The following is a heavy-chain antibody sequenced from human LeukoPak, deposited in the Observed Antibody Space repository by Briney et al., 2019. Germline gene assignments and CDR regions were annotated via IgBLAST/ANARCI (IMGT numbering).Heavy chain of an antibody. Sequence: ASVKVSCKASGYTFTGYYMHWVRQAPAKGLEGMGWIHPNSGGTNYALKVQGRVTMTRHTSISTAYMELSRLRSDDTGVYYCARDLRYRIGWSSSGMDVWGKGTTVTISS. CDR3: ARDLRYRIGWSSSGMDV. J-gene: IGHJ6*04. CDR1: GYTFTGYY. D-gene: IGHD6-19*01. V-gene: IGHV1-2*02. CDR2: IHPNSGGT.